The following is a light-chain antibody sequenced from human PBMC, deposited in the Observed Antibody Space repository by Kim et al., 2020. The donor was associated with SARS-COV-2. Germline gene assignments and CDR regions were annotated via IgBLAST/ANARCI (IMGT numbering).Light chain of an antibody. V-gene: IGLV1-44*01. Sequence: GQRVTSACSGSKPIVGNNPVNWYKQFPGTAPKLLIYGDGRRPSGVFDRFSGSKSGTSASLAIGGLNSEDEADYDCAAWDGSLNVWVFGGGTQLTVL. CDR3: AAWDGSLNVWV. J-gene: IGLJ3*02. CDR1: KPIVGNNP. CDR2: GDG.